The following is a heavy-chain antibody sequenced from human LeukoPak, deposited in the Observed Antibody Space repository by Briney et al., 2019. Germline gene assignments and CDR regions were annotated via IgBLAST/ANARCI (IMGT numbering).Heavy chain of an antibody. CDR1: TDSITNYY. CDR2: INHSGST. Sequence: PSETLSLTCTVSTDSITNYYWSWIRQPPGKGLEWIGEINHSGSTNYNPSLKSRVIISVDTSKNQFSLKVSSVTAADTAVYYCARGGCSSTSCYYDYWGQGTLVTVSS. CDR3: ARGGCSSTSCYYDY. D-gene: IGHD2-2*01. V-gene: IGHV4-34*01. J-gene: IGHJ4*02.